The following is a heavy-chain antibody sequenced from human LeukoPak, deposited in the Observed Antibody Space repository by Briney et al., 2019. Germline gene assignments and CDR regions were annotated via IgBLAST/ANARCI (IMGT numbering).Heavy chain of an antibody. D-gene: IGHD2-15*01. CDR3: AKAPERSCNGASCYPLDD. CDR2: ITDSGGNT. J-gene: IGHJ4*02. CDR1: GFSFSSYA. V-gene: IGHV3-23*01. Sequence: GGSLRLSCAASGFSFSSYAMTWVRQAPGKGPEWISSITDSGGNTYSADSVKGRFTISRDNSKNTLYLQMNSLRVEDTAVYYCAKAPERSCNGASCYPLDDWGQGTLVTVSS.